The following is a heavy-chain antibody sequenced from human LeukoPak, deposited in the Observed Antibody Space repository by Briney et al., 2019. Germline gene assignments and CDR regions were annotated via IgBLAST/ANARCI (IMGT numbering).Heavy chain of an antibody. CDR3: ASEGIGYYYMDV. J-gene: IGHJ6*03. D-gene: IGHD2-15*01. V-gene: IGHV4-38-2*02. Sequence: PSETLSLTCTVSGYSISSGYYWGRIRQPPGKGLEWIGSIYHSGSTYYNPSLKSRVTISVDTSKNQFSLKLSSVTAADTAVYYCASEGIGYYYMDVWGKGTTVTVSS. CDR2: IYHSGST. CDR1: GYSISSGYY.